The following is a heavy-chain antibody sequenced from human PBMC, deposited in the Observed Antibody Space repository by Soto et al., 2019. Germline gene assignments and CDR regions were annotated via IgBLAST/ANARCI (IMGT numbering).Heavy chain of an antibody. CDR1: GFTFSNAW. Sequence: GGSLRLSCAASGFTFSNAWMSWVRQAPGKGLEWVGRIKSKTDGGTTDYAAPVKGRFTISRDDSKNTLYLQMNSLKTEDTAVYYCTIHLWGSSAFDIWGQGTMVTVSS. J-gene: IGHJ3*02. D-gene: IGHD7-27*01. V-gene: IGHV3-15*01. CDR2: IKSKTDGGTT. CDR3: TIHLWGSSAFDI.